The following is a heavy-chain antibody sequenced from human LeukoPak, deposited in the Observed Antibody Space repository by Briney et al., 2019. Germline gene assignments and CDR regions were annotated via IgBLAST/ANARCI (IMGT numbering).Heavy chain of an antibody. Sequence: GGSLRLSCAASGFTFSSYAMHWVRQAPGKGLEWVTVISYDGSDKYYADSVKGRFTISRHNSKNTLYLQMNSLRAEDTAVYYCARGTLWFGDLGGGDYWGQGTLVTVSS. V-gene: IGHV3-30*04. D-gene: IGHD3-10*01. CDR2: ISYDGSDK. J-gene: IGHJ4*02. CDR1: GFTFSSYA. CDR3: ARGTLWFGDLGGGDY.